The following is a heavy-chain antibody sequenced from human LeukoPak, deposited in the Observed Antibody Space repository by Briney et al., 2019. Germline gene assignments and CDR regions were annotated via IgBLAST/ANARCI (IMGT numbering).Heavy chain of an antibody. V-gene: IGHV3-48*03. J-gene: IGHJ4*02. D-gene: IGHD6-19*01. CDR2: ISNTDETR. Sequence: PGRSLRLSCAASGFNFRSYEMNWVRQAPGKGLEWVSYISNTDETRTYADSVKGRFTIYRDNAKNSLHLEMNSLRAEDTAVYYCAREIVSAVAGNFDYWGQGTLVTVSS. CDR1: GFNFRSYE. CDR3: AREIVSAVAGNFDY.